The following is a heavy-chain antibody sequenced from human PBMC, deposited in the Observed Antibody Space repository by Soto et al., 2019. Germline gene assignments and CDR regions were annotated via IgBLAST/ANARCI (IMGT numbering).Heavy chain of an antibody. Sequence: QVQLQESGPGLVKPSQTLSLTCTVSGGSISSGGYYWSWIRQHPGKGLEWIGYIYYSGSTYYNPSRKSRVTISVDTSKNQFSLKVSSVTAADTAVYYCARSVLRYFDWTDYYYYYMDVWGKGTTVTVSS. D-gene: IGHD3-9*01. CDR2: IYYSGST. V-gene: IGHV4-31*03. CDR3: ARSVLRYFDWTDYYYYYMDV. CDR1: GGSISSGGYY. J-gene: IGHJ6*03.